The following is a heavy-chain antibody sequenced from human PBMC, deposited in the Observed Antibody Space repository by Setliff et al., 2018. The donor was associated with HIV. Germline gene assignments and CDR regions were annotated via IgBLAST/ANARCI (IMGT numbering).Heavy chain of an antibody. D-gene: IGHD2-8*01. CDR1: GYIFSNYG. CDR2: VSAHNVNT. Sequence: ASVKVSCKASGYIFSNYGISWMRRAPGQGLEWMGWVSAHNVNTNYAQKFQDRVTMTRDTSISTVYMELSNLRSDDTAVYYCARAQSNSAFFANDYWGQGTLVTVSS. J-gene: IGHJ4*02. CDR3: ARAQSNSAFFANDY. V-gene: IGHV1-18*01.